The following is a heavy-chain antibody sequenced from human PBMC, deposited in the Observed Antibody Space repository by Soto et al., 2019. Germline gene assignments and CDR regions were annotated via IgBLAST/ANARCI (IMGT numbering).Heavy chain of an antibody. D-gene: IGHD6-19*01. Sequence: HPGGSLRLSCAASGFTFSSYAMSWVRQAPGKGLEWVSAISGSGGSTCYADSVKGRFTISRDNSKNTLYLQMNSLRAEDTAVYYCAKDLDDLSSGWYFDYWGQGTLVTVST. CDR2: ISGSGGST. CDR3: AKDLDDLSSGWYFDY. CDR1: GFTFSSYA. J-gene: IGHJ4*02. V-gene: IGHV3-23*01.